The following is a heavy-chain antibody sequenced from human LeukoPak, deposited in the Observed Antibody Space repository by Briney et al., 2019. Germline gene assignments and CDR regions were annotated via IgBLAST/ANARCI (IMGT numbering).Heavy chain of an antibody. J-gene: IGHJ4*02. Sequence: PGGSLRLSCAASGFTLSSYGMHWVRQAPGKGLEWVAVISYDGSNKYYADSVKGRFTISRDNSKNTLYLQMNSLRAEDTAVYYCAKDLYSNYAFDYWGQGTLVTVSS. D-gene: IGHD4-11*01. CDR3: AKDLYSNYAFDY. V-gene: IGHV3-30*18. CDR2: ISYDGSNK. CDR1: GFTLSSYG.